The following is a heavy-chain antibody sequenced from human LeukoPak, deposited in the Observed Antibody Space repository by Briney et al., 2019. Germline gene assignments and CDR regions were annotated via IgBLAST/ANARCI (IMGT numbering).Heavy chain of an antibody. D-gene: IGHD2-15*01. J-gene: IGHJ4*02. V-gene: IGHV3-74*01. CDR3: ARASSLYYFDY. CDR2: INTDGSST. CDR1: GFTFNNYW. Sequence: GGSLRLSCAASGFTFNNYWMHWVRQAPGKGLVWVSRINTDGSSTTYADSVKGRFTISRDNAKNTLYLQMNSLRAEDTAVYYCARASSLYYFDYWGQGTLVTVSS.